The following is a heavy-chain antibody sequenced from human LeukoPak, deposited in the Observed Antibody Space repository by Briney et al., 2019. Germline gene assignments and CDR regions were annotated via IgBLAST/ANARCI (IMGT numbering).Heavy chain of an antibody. Sequence: ASVKVSCKSSGYTFTGYYMHWVRQAPGQGLEWMGWINPNSGGTNYAQKFQGRVTMTRDTSSSTAYMELGRLRSEDTAVYYCARDREKKGTFGVVIMAIDYWGQGTLVTVSS. D-gene: IGHD3-3*01. CDR1: GYTFTGYY. CDR3: ARDREKKGTFGVVIMAIDY. CDR2: INPNSGGT. J-gene: IGHJ4*02. V-gene: IGHV1-2*02.